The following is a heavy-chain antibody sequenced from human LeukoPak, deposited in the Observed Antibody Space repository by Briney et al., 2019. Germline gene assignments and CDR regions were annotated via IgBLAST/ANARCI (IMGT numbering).Heavy chain of an antibody. CDR1: GDTFSNYA. J-gene: IGHJ4*02. V-gene: IGHV1-69*13. CDR3: ARGRMAGTYVFDY. CDR2: IIPIFGTA. D-gene: IGHD6-19*01. Sequence: SVKVSCKASGDTFSNYAISWVRQAPGQGLEWMGGIIPIFGTANYAQKFQGRVTITADESTSTAYMELSSLRSEDTAVYYCARGRMAGTYVFDYWGQGTLVTVSS.